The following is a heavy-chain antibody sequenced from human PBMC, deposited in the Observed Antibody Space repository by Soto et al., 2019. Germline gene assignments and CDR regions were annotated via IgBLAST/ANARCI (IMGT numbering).Heavy chain of an antibody. CDR3: ASIAAPGTTHFDF. J-gene: IGHJ4*02. D-gene: IGHD6-13*01. CDR2: VYYSGSA. CDR1: GGSIRSYY. Sequence: SETLSLTCNVSGGSIRSYYWNWIRQPPGKTLEWIGDVYYSGSANYNPSLKSRVTISVDTSKNQFYLHLGSVTAADTAIFYCASIAAPGTTHFDFWGQGTLVTVSS. V-gene: IGHV4-59*08.